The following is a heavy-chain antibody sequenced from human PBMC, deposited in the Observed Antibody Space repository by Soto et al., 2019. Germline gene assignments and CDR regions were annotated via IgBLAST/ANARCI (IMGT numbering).Heavy chain of an antibody. V-gene: IGHV3-33*01. CDR2: IWYDGSNK. Sequence: GGSLRLSCAASGFTFSSYGMHWVRQAPGKGLEWVAVIWYDGSNKYYADSVKGRFTISRDNSKNTLYLQMNSLRAEDTAVYYCARAAGAARNYYYYMDVWGKGTTVTVSS. CDR1: GFTFSSYG. J-gene: IGHJ6*03. D-gene: IGHD3-10*01. CDR3: ARAAGAARNYYYYMDV.